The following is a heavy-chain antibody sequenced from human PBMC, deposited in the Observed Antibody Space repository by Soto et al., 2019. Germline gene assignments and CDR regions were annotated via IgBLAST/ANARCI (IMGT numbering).Heavy chain of an antibody. CDR2: INPNSGGT. V-gene: IGHV1-2*04. D-gene: IGHD6-6*01. CDR1: GYTFTGYY. J-gene: IGHJ4*02. CDR3: ARAEAWHSSSFFDY. Sequence: GASVKVSCKASGYTFTGYYMHWVRQAPGQGLEWMGWINPNSGGTNYAQKLQGWVTMTRDTSISTAYMEMSRLRSDDTAVYYCARAEAWHSSSFFDYWGQGNLVTVSS.